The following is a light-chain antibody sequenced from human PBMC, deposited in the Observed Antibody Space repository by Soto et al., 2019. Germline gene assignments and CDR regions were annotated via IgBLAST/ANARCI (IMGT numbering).Light chain of an antibody. Sequence: IVLTQSPATLSVSPGERATLSCRASESVSRSLAWYQQKPGQAPRLLIYGASTRATGVPARFSGSGSGTHFTLTISSLLSEDFAVYYCQQYQDWPPITFGPGTKVDFK. CDR3: QQYQDWPPIT. CDR1: ESVSRS. J-gene: IGKJ3*01. V-gene: IGKV3-15*01. CDR2: GAS.